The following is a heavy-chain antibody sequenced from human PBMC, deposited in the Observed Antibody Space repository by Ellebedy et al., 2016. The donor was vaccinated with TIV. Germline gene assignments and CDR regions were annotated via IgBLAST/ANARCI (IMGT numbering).Heavy chain of an antibody. CDR3: ARDQWLGKAYYFDS. V-gene: IGHV3-7*01. CDR1: GFTFSNYW. D-gene: IGHD6-19*01. J-gene: IGHJ4*02. CDR2: IKQDGSEK. Sequence: GGSLRLSCGTSGFTFSNYWMTWVRQAPGKGLEWVANIKQDGSEKYYVDSVKGRFSISRDNTENSLYLQMNSLTDEDTAVYYCARDQWLGKAYYFDSWGQGTLVTVSS.